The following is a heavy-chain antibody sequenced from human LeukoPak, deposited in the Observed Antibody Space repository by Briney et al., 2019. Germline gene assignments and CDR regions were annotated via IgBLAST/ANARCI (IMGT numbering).Heavy chain of an antibody. D-gene: IGHD1-26*01. CDR1: GFTFSSYS. Sequence: GGSLRLSCAASGFTFSSYSMNWVRQAPGKGLEWASSISSSSSYIYYADSVKGRFTISRDNAKNSPYLQMNSLRAEDTAVYYCARAQVGATTGLDYWGQGTLVTVSS. V-gene: IGHV3-21*01. CDR3: ARAQVGATTGLDY. CDR2: ISSSSSYI. J-gene: IGHJ4*02.